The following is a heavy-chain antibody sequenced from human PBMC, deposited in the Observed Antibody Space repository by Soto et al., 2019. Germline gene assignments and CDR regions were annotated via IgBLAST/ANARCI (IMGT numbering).Heavy chain of an antibody. J-gene: IGHJ4*02. CDR2: IGLSNSDT. V-gene: IGHV3-23*01. D-gene: IGHD2-21*01. CDR1: GFSFKTYG. Sequence: EVQLLESGGGLVQPGGSLRLSCADSGFSFKTYGMTWVRQAPGKGLEGVAHIGLSNSDTYYADSVKGRFTISRDNSKNMVYLQMNSPRDADTAVYYCVKGGAYCYNDCTRSYWGRGTLVTVSS. CDR3: VKGGAYCYNDCTRSY.